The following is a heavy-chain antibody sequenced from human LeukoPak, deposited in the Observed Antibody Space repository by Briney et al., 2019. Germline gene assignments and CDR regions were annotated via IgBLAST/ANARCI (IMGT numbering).Heavy chain of an antibody. CDR2: INRSGST. D-gene: IGHD5-18*01. CDR3: ARGRRGYPPQH. V-gene: IGHV4-34*01. CDR1: GWSFSGYY. Sequence: SETLSLTCAVYGWSFSGYYWSWIRQPPGKGLEWIGEINRSGSTNYNPSLKSRVTILVDTSKNQFSLKLRSVTAADKAVSYSARGRRGYPPQHWGQGTLVTVSS. J-gene: IGHJ4*02.